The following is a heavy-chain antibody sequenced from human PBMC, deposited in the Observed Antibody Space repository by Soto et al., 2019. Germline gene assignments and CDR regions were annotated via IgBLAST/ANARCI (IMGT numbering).Heavy chain of an antibody. CDR2: IYPGDSDT. V-gene: IGHV5-51*01. Sequence: GESLKISCKGSGYSFTSYWIGWVRQMPGKGLEWMGIIYPGDSDTRYSPSFQGQVTISADKSISTAYLQWSSLKASDTAMYYWARQDYYGSGSYYYYYGMDVWGQGTTVTVSS. CDR1: GYSFTSYW. D-gene: IGHD3-10*01. CDR3: ARQDYYGSGSYYYYYGMDV. J-gene: IGHJ6*02.